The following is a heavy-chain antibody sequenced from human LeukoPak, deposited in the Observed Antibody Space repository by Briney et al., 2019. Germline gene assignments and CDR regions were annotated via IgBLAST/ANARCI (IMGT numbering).Heavy chain of an antibody. Sequence: GGSLRLSCAASGFTFSSYAMHWVRQAPGKGLEWVAVISYVGSNKYYADSVKGRFTISRDNSKNTLYLQMSSLRAEDTAVYYCAREWLRPRAFDIWGQGTMVTVSS. CDR3: AREWLRPRAFDI. J-gene: IGHJ3*02. V-gene: IGHV3-30-3*01. D-gene: IGHD5-12*01. CDR1: GFTFSSYA. CDR2: ISYVGSNK.